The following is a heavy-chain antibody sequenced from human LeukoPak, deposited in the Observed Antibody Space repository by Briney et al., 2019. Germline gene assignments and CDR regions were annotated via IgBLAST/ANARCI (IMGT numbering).Heavy chain of an antibody. CDR2: INHSGST. CDR1: GGSFSGYY. J-gene: IGHJ6*03. V-gene: IGHV4-34*01. D-gene: IGHD3-22*01. Sequence: PSETLSLTCAVYGGSFSGYYWSWIRQPPGKGLEWIGEINHSGSTNYNPSLTSRVTISVDTSKNQFSLKLSSVTAADTAVYYCARGRRDSSGYYELSYYYMDVWGKGTTVTVSS. CDR3: ARGRRDSSGYYELSYYYMDV.